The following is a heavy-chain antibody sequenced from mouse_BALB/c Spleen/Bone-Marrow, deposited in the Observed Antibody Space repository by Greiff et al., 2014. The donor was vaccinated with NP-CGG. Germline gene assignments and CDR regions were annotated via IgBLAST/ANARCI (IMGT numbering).Heavy chain of an antibody. CDR2: IDPYSGGT. V-gene: IGHV1S135*01. D-gene: IGHD1-1*01. Sequence: VQLQQSGPELVKPGASVKVSCKASDYAFTRYNLYWVKQSHGKSLEWIGYIDPYSGGTNYNQKFKGKATLTVDKSSSTAYMHLNSLTSEDSAVYYCARELSRAMDYWGQGTSVTVSS. J-gene: IGHJ4*01. CDR1: DYAFTRYN. CDR3: ARELSRAMDY.